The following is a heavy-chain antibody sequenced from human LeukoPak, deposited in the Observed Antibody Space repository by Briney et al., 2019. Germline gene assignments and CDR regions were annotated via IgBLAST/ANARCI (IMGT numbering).Heavy chain of an antibody. J-gene: IGHJ4*02. D-gene: IGHD3-22*01. CDR3: ARWEYYDTSSPFDY. Sequence: WAGVTVSYKPCGGSLNNYAISWVGQAPGQGGEGRGRIIPILGIANYTPKLQGRVTITADKSTSTAYLELSSLRAEDTAVYYCARWEYYDTSSPFDYWARGPWSPSPQ. CDR2: IIPILGIA. V-gene: IGHV1-69*04. CDR1: GGSLNNYA.